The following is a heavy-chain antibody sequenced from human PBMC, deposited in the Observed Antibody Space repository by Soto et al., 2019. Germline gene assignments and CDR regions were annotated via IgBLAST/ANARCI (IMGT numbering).Heavy chain of an antibody. CDR3: ARDTLPTDFGLGWDV. Sequence: GSLTLSCSASKFIFSDYYMSWIRQAPGKGLEWVAYISNGATTTHYADSVKGRFTISRDNAKNSLYLQMNSLRAEDTAMYYCARDTLPTDFGLGWDVWGQGTTVTVSS. V-gene: IGHV3-11*01. D-gene: IGHD4-17*01. CDR1: KFIFSDYY. J-gene: IGHJ6*02. CDR2: ISNGATTT.